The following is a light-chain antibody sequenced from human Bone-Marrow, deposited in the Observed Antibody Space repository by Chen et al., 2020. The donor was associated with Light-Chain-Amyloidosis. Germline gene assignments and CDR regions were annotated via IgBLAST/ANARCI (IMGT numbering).Light chain of an antibody. CDR2: DVS. CDR3: SSYTSSSTLV. CDR1: SSTVGGYNY. Sequence: QSALTHPAFVSGSPGKSLTIPSTGTSSTVGGYNYVSWYQPHPGKAPKLIIFDVSNRPSGVSNRFSGSKSGNTASLTISGLQAEDEADYYCSSYTSSSTLVFGGGTKLTVL. V-gene: IGLV2-14*03. J-gene: IGLJ2*01.